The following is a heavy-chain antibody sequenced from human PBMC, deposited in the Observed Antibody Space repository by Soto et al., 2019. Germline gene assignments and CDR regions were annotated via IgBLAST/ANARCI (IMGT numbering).Heavy chain of an antibody. V-gene: IGHV4-59*01. CDR1: GGCISGYY. D-gene: IGHD5-18*01. CDR2: IYYSGTT. J-gene: IGHJ5*02. Sequence: SETLSLTWSVSGGCISGYYWSWMRQPPGKGREWIGYIYYSGTTNYNPSLKSRVTISIDTSKNLFSLKLTSVTAADTAVYYCARAGYSYVSGWFDPWGQGTLVTVSS. CDR3: ARAGYSYVSGWFDP.